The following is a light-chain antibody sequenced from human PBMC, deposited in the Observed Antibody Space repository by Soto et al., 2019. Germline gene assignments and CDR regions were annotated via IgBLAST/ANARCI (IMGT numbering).Light chain of an antibody. CDR2: DVT. CDR1: SSDVGDYEH. Sequence: QSALTQPPSVSGSPGQSVTISCTVTSSDVGDYEHVSWYQQAPGTAPKLIIFDVTNRPSGVPDRLSGSKSGNTPSLTIFGLQAEDEAAYYCSLYTSSSTWVFGGGTKLTVL. J-gene: IGLJ3*02. CDR3: SLYTSSSTWV. V-gene: IGLV2-18*01.